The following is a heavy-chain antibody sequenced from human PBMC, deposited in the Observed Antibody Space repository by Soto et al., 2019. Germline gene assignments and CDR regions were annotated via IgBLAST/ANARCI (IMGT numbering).Heavy chain of an antibody. Sequence: SETLSLTCAVYGGSFTTYYWSWIRQSPGKGLEWIGEINNIASTNYNPSLKSRVTISVDTSKNQFSLKLNSVTAADTAVYYCARGRSTTVTRRLFVYWGQGTLVTVSS. CDR2: INNIAST. CDR1: GGSFTTYY. CDR3: ARGRSTTVTRRLFVY. D-gene: IGHD4-4*01. J-gene: IGHJ4*02. V-gene: IGHV4-34*01.